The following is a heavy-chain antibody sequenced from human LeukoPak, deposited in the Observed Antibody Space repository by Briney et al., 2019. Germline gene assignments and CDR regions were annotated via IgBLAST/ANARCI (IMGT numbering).Heavy chain of an antibody. CDR2: IWYDGRNK. CDR1: GFTFSSYG. J-gene: IGHJ4*02. Sequence: GGSLRLSCAASGFTFSSYGRHGARQAPGKGLGGWAVIWYDGRNKYYADSVKGRFTISRDNSKNTLYLQMNSLRAEDTAVYYCARGNYDSSGSLDYWGQGTLVTVSS. D-gene: IGHD3-22*01. CDR3: ARGNYDSSGSLDY. V-gene: IGHV3-33*01.